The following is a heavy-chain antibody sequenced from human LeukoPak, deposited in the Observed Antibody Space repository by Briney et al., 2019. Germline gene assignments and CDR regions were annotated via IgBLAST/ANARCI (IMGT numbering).Heavy chain of an antibody. Sequence: GRSLRLSCAASGFTFSSYGMHWVRQAPGKGLEWVAVISYDGNNKYYVDSVKGRFTISRDNSKNTLYLQMNSLRAEDMAVYYCAKDQDPTMVRGVKFAFDIWGQGTMVIVSS. J-gene: IGHJ3*02. V-gene: IGHV3-30*18. D-gene: IGHD3-10*01. CDR2: ISYDGNNK. CDR3: AKDQDPTMVRGVKFAFDI. CDR1: GFTFSSYG.